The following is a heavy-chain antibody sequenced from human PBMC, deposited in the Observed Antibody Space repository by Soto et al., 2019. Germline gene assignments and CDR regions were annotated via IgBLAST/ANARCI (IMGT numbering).Heavy chain of an antibody. CDR1: GLPLSTYG. J-gene: IGHJ6*02. CDR3: ARDWSGHQSLSFGMDV. Sequence: PGGSLRLSCEASGLPLSTYGMHWVRQAPGRGLEWLAVISHDGLEKHYADSVKGRFTISRDNSKKTVYLQIDRVTAEDTAVYYCARDWSGHQSLSFGMDVWGQGTTVTVSS. D-gene: IGHD2-2*01. CDR2: ISHDGLEK. V-gene: IGHV3-30*03.